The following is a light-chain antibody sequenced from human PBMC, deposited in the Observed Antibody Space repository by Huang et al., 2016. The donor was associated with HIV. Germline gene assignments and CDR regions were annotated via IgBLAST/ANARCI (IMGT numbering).Light chain of an antibody. V-gene: IGKV1-39*01. CDR2: AAS. Sequence: DIQMTQSPSSLSASVGDRVTITCRASLSISSYLTWYQQKPGKAPKLLICAASNLQSGVPSRFSGSGSGTDFTLTISSLQPEDFATYYCQQSYSTPYTFGQGTKLEIK. J-gene: IGKJ2*01. CDR1: LSISSY. CDR3: QQSYSTPYT.